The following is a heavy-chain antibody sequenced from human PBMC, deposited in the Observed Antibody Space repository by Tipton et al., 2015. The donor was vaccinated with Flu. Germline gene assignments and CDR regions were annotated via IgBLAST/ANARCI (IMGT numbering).Heavy chain of an antibody. J-gene: IGHJ6*02. Sequence: GLVKPSQTLSLTCAISGDSVSSNSAAWNWIRQSPSRGLEWLGRTYYRSKWYNDYAVSVKSRITINPDTSKNQFSLQLNSVTPEDPAVYSCARVVVVAAPRRIYYYGMDVWGQGTTVTVSS. CDR2: TYYRSKWYN. CDR1: GDSVSSNSAA. D-gene: IGHD2-15*01. V-gene: IGHV6-1*01. CDR3: ARVVVVAAPRRIYYYGMDV.